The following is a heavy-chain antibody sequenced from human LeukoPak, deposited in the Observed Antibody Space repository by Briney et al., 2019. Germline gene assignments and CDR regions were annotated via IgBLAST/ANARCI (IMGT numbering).Heavy chain of an antibody. CDR1: GGTLSSYA. CDR2: IIPIFGTA. Sequence: SVKVSCKASGGTLSSYAISWVRQAPGQGLEWMGGIIPIFGTANYAQKFQGRVTITTDESTSTAYMELSSLRSEDTAVYYCASRRDSSSPHYFDYWGQGTLVTVSS. D-gene: IGHD6-6*01. CDR3: ASRRDSSSPHYFDY. V-gene: IGHV1-69*05. J-gene: IGHJ4*02.